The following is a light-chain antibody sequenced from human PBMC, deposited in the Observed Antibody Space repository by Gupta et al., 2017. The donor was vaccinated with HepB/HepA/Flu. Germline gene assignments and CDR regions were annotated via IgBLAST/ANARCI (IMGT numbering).Light chain of an antibody. CDR3: QQYYSTPYT. Sequence: DIVMTQSPDSLAVSLGERATINCKSSQSVLYSSNNKNYLAWYQQKPGQPPKLLIYWASTRESGVPDRFSGRGSGTDFTLTISSLQAEDVAVYYCQQYYSTPYTFGQGTKMEIK. CDR2: WAS. CDR1: QSVLYSSNNKNY. V-gene: IGKV4-1*01. J-gene: IGKJ2*01.